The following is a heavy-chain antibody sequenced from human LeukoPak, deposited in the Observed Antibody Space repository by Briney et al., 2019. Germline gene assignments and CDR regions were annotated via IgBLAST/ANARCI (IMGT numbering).Heavy chain of an antibody. CDR1: GFTFTSSA. CDR2: IVVGSGNT. CDR3: AAGWVCSGGSCYYYFDY. Sequence: SVKVSCKASGFTFTSSAMRWVRQARGQRLEWIGWIVVGSGNTNYAQKFQERVTITRDMSTSTAYLELSSLRSEDTAVYYCAAGWVCSGGSCYYYFDYWGQGTLVTVSS. J-gene: IGHJ4*02. V-gene: IGHV1-58*02. D-gene: IGHD2-15*01.